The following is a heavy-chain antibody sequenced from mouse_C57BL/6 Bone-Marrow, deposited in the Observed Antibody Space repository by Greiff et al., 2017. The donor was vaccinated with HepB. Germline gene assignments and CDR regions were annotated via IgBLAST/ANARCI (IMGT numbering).Heavy chain of an antibody. CDR3: ARYGPFAY. Sequence: QVQLKESGAELARPGASVKMSCKASGYTFTSYTMHWVKQRPGQGLEWIGYINPSSGYTKYNQKFKDKATLTADKSSSTAYMQLSSLTSEDSAVYDCARYGPFAYWGQGTLVTVSA. CDR2: INPSSGYT. J-gene: IGHJ3*01. CDR1: GYTFTSYT. D-gene: IGHD2-10*02. V-gene: IGHV1-4*01.